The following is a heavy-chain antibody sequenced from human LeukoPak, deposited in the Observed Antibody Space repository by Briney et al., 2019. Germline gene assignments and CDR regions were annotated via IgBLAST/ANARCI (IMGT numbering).Heavy chain of an antibody. CDR2: ISYDGSNK. CDR1: GFTFSSYG. Sequence: GGSLRLSCAASGFTFSSYGMHWVRQAPGKGLEWGAVISYDGSNKYYADSVKGRFTISRDNSKNTLYLQMNSLRAEDTAVYYCAKDEVLLWFGELDYWGQGTLVTVSS. D-gene: IGHD3-10*01. CDR3: AKDEVLLWFGELDY. V-gene: IGHV3-30*18. J-gene: IGHJ4*02.